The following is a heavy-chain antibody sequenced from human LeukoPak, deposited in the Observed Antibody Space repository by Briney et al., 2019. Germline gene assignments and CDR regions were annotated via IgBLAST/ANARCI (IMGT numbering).Heavy chain of an antibody. CDR1: GASITSYY. CDR3: ARGIGYGDSRHYGH. V-gene: IGHV4-59*01. CDR2: IYNYGST. J-gene: IGHJ4*01. D-gene: IGHD4-17*01. Sequence: SETLSLTCTVSGASITSYYWTWIRQSPEKGLEWIGYIYNYGSTKYEPSLKSRVSISGDTAKNQFSLNLKSVTAADTAIYYCARGIGYGDSRHYGHWGPGILVTVSS.